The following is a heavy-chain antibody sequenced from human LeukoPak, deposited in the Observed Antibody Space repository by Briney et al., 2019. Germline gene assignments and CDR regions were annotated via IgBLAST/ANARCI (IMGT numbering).Heavy chain of an antibody. CDR2: ISLAGQT. J-gene: IGHJ4*02. Sequence: PSETLSLTCGVSGGSISGTNWWSWVRQPPGQGLEWIGEISLAGQTNYNPSLNGRVTMSLDRSSNQLSLHLTSVTAADTATYFCSRESGPFCPFGYWGQGTLVIVSS. D-gene: IGHD1-26*01. V-gene: IGHV4/OR15-8*02. CDR1: GGSISGTNW. CDR3: SRESGPFCPFGY.